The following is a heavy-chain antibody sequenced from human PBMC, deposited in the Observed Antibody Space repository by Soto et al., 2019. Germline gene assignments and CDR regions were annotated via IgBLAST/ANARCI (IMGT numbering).Heavy chain of an antibody. D-gene: IGHD2-2*03. V-gene: IGHV4-34*01. Sequence: QVQLQQWGAGLLKPSETLSLTCAVYGGSFSGYYWSWIRQPPGKGLEWIGEINHSGSTNYNPSLKSRVTISVDTSKHQFSLKLSSVTAADTAVYYCARAGYCSSTSCKRDYYYYYGMDVWGQGTTVTVSS. CDR2: INHSGST. CDR3: ARAGYCSSTSCKRDYYYYYGMDV. CDR1: GGSFSGYY. J-gene: IGHJ6*02.